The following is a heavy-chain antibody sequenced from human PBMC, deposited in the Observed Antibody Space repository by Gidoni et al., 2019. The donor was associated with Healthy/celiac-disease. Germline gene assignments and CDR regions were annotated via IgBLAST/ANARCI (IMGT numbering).Heavy chain of an antibody. J-gene: IGHJ6*02. CDR1: DGSISSGGYS. V-gene: IGHV4-30-2*01. Sequence: LQLQESGSGLVKPSQTLSLPRTFSDGSISSGGYSWIWIRQPPGKGLEWIGYIYHSVSHYYNPPLKSRVTISVDRSKNQFSLKLSSVTAADTAVYYCARGITIFGVVMDVWGQGTTVTVSS. D-gene: IGHD3-3*01. CDR3: ARGITIFGVVMDV. CDR2: IYHSVSH.